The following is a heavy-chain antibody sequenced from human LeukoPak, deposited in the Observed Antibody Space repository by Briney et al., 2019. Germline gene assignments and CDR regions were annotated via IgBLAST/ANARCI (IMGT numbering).Heavy chain of an antibody. V-gene: IGHV4-31*03. D-gene: IGHD2-15*01. J-gene: IGHJ2*01. CDR2: IYYSGST. CDR1: GGSISSGGYY. Sequence: PSETLSLTCTVSGGSISSGGYYWSWIRQHPGKGLEWIGYIYYSGSTYYNPSLKSRVTISVDTSKNQFSLKLSSVTAADTAVYYCARGVSTVVVVAATRGLRYFDLWGRGTLVTVSS. CDR3: ARGVSTVVVVAATRGLRYFDL.